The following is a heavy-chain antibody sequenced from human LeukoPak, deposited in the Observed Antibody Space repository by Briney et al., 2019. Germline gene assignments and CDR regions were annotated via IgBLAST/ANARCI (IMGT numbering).Heavy chain of an antibody. CDR2: INPNGGRT. CDR1: GYTFTSYY. CDR3: AIDFEGNGSAEAFDF. D-gene: IGHD1-26*01. Sequence: ASVKVSCKASGYTFTSYYMHWVRQAPGQGLEWMGIINPNGGRTSYAQKFHGRVTMTRDTSTSTAYMEPRSLRSDETTVDYCAIDFEGNGSAEAFDFWGQGTMVTVSS. V-gene: IGHV1-46*01. J-gene: IGHJ3*01.